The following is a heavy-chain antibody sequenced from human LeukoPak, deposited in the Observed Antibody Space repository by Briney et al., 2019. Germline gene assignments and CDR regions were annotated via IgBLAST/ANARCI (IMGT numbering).Heavy chain of an antibody. J-gene: IGHJ6*04. CDR3: ARQTYSSRGSLYYGMDV. V-gene: IGHV5-51*01. CDR2: IYPGDSDT. Sequence: GESLKISCKGSGYSFTSYWIGWVRQMPGKGPEWMGIIYPGDSDTRYSPSFQGQVTISADKSISTAYLQWSSLKASDTAMYYCARQTYSSRGSLYYGMDVWGKGTTVTVSS. D-gene: IGHD6-13*01. CDR1: GYSFTSYW.